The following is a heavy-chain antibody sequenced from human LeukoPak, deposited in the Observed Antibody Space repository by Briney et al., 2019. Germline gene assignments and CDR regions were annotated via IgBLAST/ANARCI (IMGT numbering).Heavy chain of an antibody. CDR1: GYTFTYYG. J-gene: IGHJ4*02. D-gene: IGHD3-10*01. Sequence: ASVTLSCKASGYTFTYYGITWVRQAPGQGLGWMGWISVYNGNTNYAQKHQGRFTMTIYTYTTTAYLELWTLRSDDTAVYYCASAYGSGSYTPLDYWRGETLVTVSS. CDR2: ISVYNGNT. CDR3: ASAYGSGSYTPLDY. V-gene: IGHV1-18*01.